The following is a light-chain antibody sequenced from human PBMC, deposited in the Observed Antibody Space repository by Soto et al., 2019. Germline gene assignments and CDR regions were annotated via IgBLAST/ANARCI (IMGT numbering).Light chain of an antibody. V-gene: IGLV2-14*03. J-gene: IGLJ3*02. CDR1: ISVIGGYNY. CDR3: SSYTRSNTVL. Sequence: QSALTQPASVSGSPGQSITISCTGTISVIGGYNYVSWYQQHPGKAPKLIIYDVSNRPSGISNRFSGSKSGNTASLTISGLQADEEADYYCSSYTRSNTVLFGGGTKLTVL. CDR2: DVS.